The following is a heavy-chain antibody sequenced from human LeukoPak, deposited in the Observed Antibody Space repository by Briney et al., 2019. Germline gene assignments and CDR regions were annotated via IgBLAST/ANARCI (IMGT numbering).Heavy chain of an antibody. CDR1: GFTFSSYA. CDR3: ARGLEYSSSSDY. V-gene: IGHV3-30-3*01. Sequence: PGRSLRLSCAASGFTFSSYAMHWVRQAPGKGLEGVAVISYDGSNKYYADSVKGRFTISRDNSKNTLYLQMNSLRAEDTAVYYCARGLEYSSSSDYWGQGTLVTVSS. D-gene: IGHD6-6*01. CDR2: ISYDGSNK. J-gene: IGHJ4*02.